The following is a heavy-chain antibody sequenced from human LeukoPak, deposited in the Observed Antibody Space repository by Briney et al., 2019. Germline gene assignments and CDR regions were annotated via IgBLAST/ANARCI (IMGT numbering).Heavy chain of an antibody. V-gene: IGHV1-69*04. D-gene: IGHD3-22*01. CDR3: ARDPDSSGYSGQRFDY. Sequence: SVKVSCKASGGTFSSYAISWVRQAPGQGLEWMGRIIPSLGIANYAQKFQGRVTITADKSTSTAYMELSSLRSEDTAVYYCARDPDSSGYSGQRFDYWGQGTLVTVSS. CDR2: IIPSLGIA. J-gene: IGHJ4*02. CDR1: GGTFSSYA.